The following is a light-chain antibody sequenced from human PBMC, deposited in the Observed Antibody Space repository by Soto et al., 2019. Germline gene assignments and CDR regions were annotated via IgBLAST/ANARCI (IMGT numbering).Light chain of an antibody. CDR1: SSNLGDNT. CDR2: SYD. Sequence: QSVLTQPPSASGTPGQRVTISCSTSSSNLGDNTVNWYQQVPGAAPKLLIYSYDQRPSGVPDRFSGSKSGTSASLAISGLQSDDEADYYCAAWDDSLDGYVFGTGTKVTVL. CDR3: AAWDDSLDGYV. J-gene: IGLJ1*01. V-gene: IGLV1-44*01.